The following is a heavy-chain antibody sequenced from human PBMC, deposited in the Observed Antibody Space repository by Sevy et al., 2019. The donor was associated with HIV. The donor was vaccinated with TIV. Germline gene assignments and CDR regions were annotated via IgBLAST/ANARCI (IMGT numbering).Heavy chain of an antibody. CDR1: GYTFTSYG. CDR3: ARHRRRWDLGGNWFDP. V-gene: IGHV1-18*01. CDR2: ISADNGKT. D-gene: IGHD4-17*01. Sequence: ASVKVSCKASGYTFTSYGITWVRQAPGQGLEWMGWISADNGKTEYAQKVQGRVTMTTDTSTSTAYMELRSLRSDDTAVYYCARHRRRWDLGGNWFDPWGKGTLVTV. J-gene: IGHJ5*02.